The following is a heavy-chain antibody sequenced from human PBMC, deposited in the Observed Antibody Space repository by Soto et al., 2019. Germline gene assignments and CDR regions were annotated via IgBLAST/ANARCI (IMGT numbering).Heavy chain of an antibody. D-gene: IGHD3-3*01. J-gene: IGHJ4*02. V-gene: IGHV3-49*03. CDR2: IRSKAYGGTT. Sequence: GGSLRLSCTASGFTFGDYAMSWFRQAPGKGLEWVGFIRSKAYGGTTEYAASVKGRFTISRDDSKSIAYLQMNSLKTEDTAVYYCTRARIFGVVNEGIDYWGQGTLVTVSS. CDR1: GFTFGDYA. CDR3: TRARIFGVVNEGIDY.